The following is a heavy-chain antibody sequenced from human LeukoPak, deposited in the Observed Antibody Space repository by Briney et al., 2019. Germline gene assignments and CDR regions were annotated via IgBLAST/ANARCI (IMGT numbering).Heavy chain of an antibody. CDR3: AAMVRGYFNGVY. CDR1: GGSFSGYY. CDR2: INHSGST. D-gene: IGHD3-10*01. J-gene: IGHJ4*02. V-gene: IGHV4-34*01. Sequence: PSETPSLTCAVYGGSFSGYYWSWIRQPPGKGLEWIGEINHSGSTNYNPSLKSRVTISVDTSKNQFSLKLSSVTAADTAVYYCAAMVRGYFNGVYWGQGTLVTVSS.